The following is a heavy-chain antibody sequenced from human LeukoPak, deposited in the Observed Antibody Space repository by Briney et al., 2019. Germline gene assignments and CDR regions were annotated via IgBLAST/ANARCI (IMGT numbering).Heavy chain of an antibody. CDR3: ARAPDSLPNR. D-gene: IGHD1-14*01. Sequence: PGGSLRLSCAASGFTVSSNYMSWVRQAPGKGLEWVSVIYSGGSTYYADSVKGRFTISRDNSENTLYLQMNSLRAEDTAVYYCARAPDSLPNRWGQGTMVTVSS. V-gene: IGHV3-53*01. J-gene: IGHJ3*01. CDR2: IYSGGST. CDR1: GFTVSSNY.